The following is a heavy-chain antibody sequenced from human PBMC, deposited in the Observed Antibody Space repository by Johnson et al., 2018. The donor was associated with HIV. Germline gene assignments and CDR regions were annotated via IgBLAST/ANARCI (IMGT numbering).Heavy chain of an antibody. CDR3: ARAPGRFREFLGSAFDI. CDR2: ISYDGSNK. D-gene: IGHD3-10*01. Sequence: QVQLVESGGGVVQPGRSLRLSCAASGFTFSSYAMHWVRQAPGKGLEWVAVISYDGSNKYYADSVKGRFTISRDNSKNSLYLQMNSLRAEDTAVYYCARAPGRFREFLGSAFDIWGQGTMVTVSS. CDR1: GFTFSSYA. J-gene: IGHJ3*02. V-gene: IGHV3-30*14.